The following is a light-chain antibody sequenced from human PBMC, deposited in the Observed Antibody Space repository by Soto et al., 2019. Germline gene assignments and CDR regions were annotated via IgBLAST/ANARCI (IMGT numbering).Light chain of an antibody. CDR3: QQYNNWPRT. CDR2: GAS. J-gene: IGKJ1*01. CDR1: QSVSSY. Sequence: EIVMTQSPATLSVSPGDRATLSCRASQSVSSYLAWYQQKPGQAPRLLIYGASTRATGIPARFSGSGSGTEFTLTISSLQSEDFGVYYCQQYNNWPRTFGQGTKVDIK. V-gene: IGKV3-15*01.